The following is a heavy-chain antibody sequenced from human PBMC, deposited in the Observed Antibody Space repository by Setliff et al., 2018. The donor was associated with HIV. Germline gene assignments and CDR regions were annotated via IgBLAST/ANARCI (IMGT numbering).Heavy chain of an antibody. D-gene: IGHD6-13*01. J-gene: IGHJ5*02. Sequence: SETLSLTCTVSGDSFSSYYWNWIRQPPGKGLEWIGYIYSSGSTNSNPSLKSRVTISQDTSKNQFSLKLSSVTAADTAMYYCARDQGESTWSYWFDPWGQGTQVTVSS. CDR1: GDSFSSYY. CDR2: IYSSGST. CDR3: ARDQGESTWSYWFDP. V-gene: IGHV4-4*09.